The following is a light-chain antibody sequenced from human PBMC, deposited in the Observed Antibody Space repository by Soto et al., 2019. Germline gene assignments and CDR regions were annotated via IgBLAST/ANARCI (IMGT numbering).Light chain of an antibody. CDR1: QSVLYSSKNKNC. V-gene: IGKV4-1*01. CDR2: WAS. J-gene: IGKJ2*01. CDR3: QQYYSVPYT. Sequence: DIVMTQSPDSLAVSLGERATINCKSSQSVLYSSKNKNCLAWYQQRPGQPPKLLIYWASTRESGVPDRFSGSGSETDFTLSISSLQAEDVAVYYCQQYYSVPYTFGQGTKLEIK.